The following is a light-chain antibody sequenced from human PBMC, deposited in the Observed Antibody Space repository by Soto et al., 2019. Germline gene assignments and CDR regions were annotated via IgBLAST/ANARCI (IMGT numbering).Light chain of an antibody. V-gene: IGKV3-15*01. CDR3: KQYNHWPPLN. Sequence: EIVMTQSPATLSVSPGERATLSCRASQSVGRNLAWYQQKPGQAPRLLIYGASTRATGIPARFSGSGSGTEFTITISSLQSEDFAIYSCKQYNHWPPLNFGGGTKVEIK. CDR2: GAS. CDR1: QSVGRN. J-gene: IGKJ4*01.